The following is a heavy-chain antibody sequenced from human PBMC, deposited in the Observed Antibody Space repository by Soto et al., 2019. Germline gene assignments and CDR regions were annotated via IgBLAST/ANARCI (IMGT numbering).Heavy chain of an antibody. D-gene: IGHD2-8*01. CDR2: IYYSGST. J-gene: IGHJ4*02. CDR1: GGSINSFY. V-gene: IGHV4-59*01. CDR3: ARGRGFGTSPTCRGYFDY. Sequence: QVQLQESGPGLVKPSETLSLTCTVSGGSINSFYWSWIRQPPGKGLEWIGYIYYSGSTNYNPSLKSPVTISVDTSKNQFSLKLTSMTAADTAFYYCARGRGFGTSPTCRGYFDYWGLGALVTVSS.